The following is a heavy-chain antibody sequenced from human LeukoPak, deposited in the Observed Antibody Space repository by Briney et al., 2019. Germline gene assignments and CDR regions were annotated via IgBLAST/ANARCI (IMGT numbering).Heavy chain of an antibody. Sequence: AGGSLRLSCVASGFSFRNYAIHWVRRAPGKGLEYVSVINTDGWITYYADSVKGRFTISRDNSKNTVYLQMGSLRGEDMAVYYCTRDGGSFCDFDYWGQGALVTVSS. V-gene: IGHV3-64*02. D-gene: IGHD1-26*01. J-gene: IGHJ4*02. CDR3: TRDGGSFCDFDY. CDR2: INTDGWIT. CDR1: GFSFRNYA.